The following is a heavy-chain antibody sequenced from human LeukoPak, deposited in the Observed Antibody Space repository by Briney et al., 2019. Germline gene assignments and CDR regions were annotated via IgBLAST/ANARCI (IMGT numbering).Heavy chain of an antibody. V-gene: IGHV3-71*01. Sequence: PGGSLRLSCAASGFTFSSYSMNWVRQAPGKGLEWVGFIRSKTYGGTGEYAASVKGRFTISRDDSKSIAHLQMYSLRAEDSAVYYCARGAYNYGPIYWHFDLWGRGTLITVSS. CDR2: IRSKTYGGTG. D-gene: IGHD5-18*01. CDR1: GFTFSSYS. CDR3: ARGAYNYGPIYWHFDL. J-gene: IGHJ2*01.